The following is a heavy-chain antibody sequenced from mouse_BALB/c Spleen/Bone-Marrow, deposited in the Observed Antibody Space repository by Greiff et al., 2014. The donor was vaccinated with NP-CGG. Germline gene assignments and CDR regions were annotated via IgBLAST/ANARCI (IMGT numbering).Heavy chain of an antibody. D-gene: IGHD2-3*01. CDR2: INPDSSTI. Sequence: EVQLQQSGGGLVQPGGSLKLSCAASGFDFRRYWMNWVRQAPGEGLEWIGEINPDSSTINYTPSLKDKFFIPRDNAKNTLYLQMSKVRSEDTALYYCARNGYYGWSANWGQGTLVTVSA. J-gene: IGHJ3*01. CDR1: GFDFRRYW. V-gene: IGHV4-1*02. CDR3: ARNGYYGWSAN.